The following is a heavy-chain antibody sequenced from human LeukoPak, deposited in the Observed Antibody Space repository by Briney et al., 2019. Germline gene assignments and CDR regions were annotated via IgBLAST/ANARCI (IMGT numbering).Heavy chain of an antibody. J-gene: IGHJ6*03. Sequence: SETLSLTCTVSGGSISRRGYYWSWIRQHPGKGREWIGYIYDSGSTYYNPSLKSRVTISVDTSKNQFSLKLSSVTAADTAVYYCARVESTINALDVWGKGTTVTVSS. CDR2: IYDSGST. CDR3: ARVESTINALDV. V-gene: IGHV4-31*03. D-gene: IGHD2-2*01. CDR1: GGSISRRGYY.